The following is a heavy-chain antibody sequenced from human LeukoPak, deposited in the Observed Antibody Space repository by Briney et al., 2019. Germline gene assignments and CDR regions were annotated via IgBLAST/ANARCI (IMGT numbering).Heavy chain of an antibody. J-gene: IGHJ3*01. CDR3: AKDPNGDYIGAFDF. V-gene: IGHV3-23*01. D-gene: IGHD4-17*01. Sequence: SGGSLRLSCAASGLTFSSYAMMWLRQAPGKGLERVSAIIGNGGWVLYADSVKGRFTISRDNTKNTLYLQMSSLRAEDTAVYYCAKDPNGDYIGAFDFWGQGTMVTVSS. CDR1: GLTFSSYA. CDR2: IIGNGGWV.